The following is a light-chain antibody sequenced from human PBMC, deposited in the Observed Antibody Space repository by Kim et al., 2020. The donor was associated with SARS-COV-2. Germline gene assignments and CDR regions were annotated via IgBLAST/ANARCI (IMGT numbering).Light chain of an antibody. CDR3: QAWDSRV. CDR1: KLGDKY. Sequence: SYELTQPHSVSVSPGQTASITCSGDKLGDKYTCWYQQRPGQSPVLVIYQDTKRPSGIPERFSGSNSGNTATLTISGTQAIDEADYYCQAWDSRVFGGGTQLTVL. J-gene: IGLJ3*02. CDR2: QDT. V-gene: IGLV3-1*01.